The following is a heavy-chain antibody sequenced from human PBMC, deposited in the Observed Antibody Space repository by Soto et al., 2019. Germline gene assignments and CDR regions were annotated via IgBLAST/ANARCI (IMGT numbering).Heavy chain of an antibody. CDR1: GGSISSYY. D-gene: IGHD4-17*01. J-gene: IGHJ6*02. CDR2: IYYSGST. V-gene: IGHV4-59*01. Sequence: SETLSLTCTVSGGSISSYYWSWIRQPPGKGLEWIGYIYYSGSTNYNPSLKSRVTISVDTSKNQFSLKLSSVTAADTAVYYCARDSVTVTTSYGMDVRGQGTTVTVSS. CDR3: ARDSVTVTTSYGMDV.